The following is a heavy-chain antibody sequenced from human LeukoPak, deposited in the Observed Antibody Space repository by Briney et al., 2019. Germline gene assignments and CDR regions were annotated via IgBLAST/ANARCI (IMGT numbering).Heavy chain of an antibody. CDR2: INPSDGSR. CDR3: ARPHLESLDYGNNWFDP. Sequence: GASVKISCKASGYTFTNYYMHWVRQAPGQGLEWMGIINPSDGSRSYAQKFQGRVTITADESTSTAYMELSSLRSEDTAVYYCARPHLESLDYGNNWFDPWGQGTLVTVSS. J-gene: IGHJ5*02. V-gene: IGHV1-46*01. CDR1: GYTFTNYY. D-gene: IGHD4-17*01.